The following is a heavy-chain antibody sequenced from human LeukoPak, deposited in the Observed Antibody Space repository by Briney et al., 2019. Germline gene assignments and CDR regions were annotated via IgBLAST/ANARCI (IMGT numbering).Heavy chain of an antibody. CDR1: GGSINSYY. D-gene: IGHD6-19*01. V-gene: IGHV4-59*08. J-gene: IGHJ3*02. Sequence: PSETLSFTGTVSGGSINSYYWSWLRHPPGKGLEWVGNIYYSGSTSYNPSLKSRVTISVDTSKNQCSLKLNSVTAADTAVYYCARRKNSAWSTDAFDIWGQGTMVTVSS. CDR3: ARRKNSAWSTDAFDI. CDR2: IYYSGST.